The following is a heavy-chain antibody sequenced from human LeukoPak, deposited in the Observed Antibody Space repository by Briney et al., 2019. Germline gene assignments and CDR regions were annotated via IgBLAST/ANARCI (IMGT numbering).Heavy chain of an antibody. Sequence: ASVKVSCKASGYTFTGYYMHWVRQAPGQGLEWMGRINPNSGGTNYAQKFQGRVTMTRDTSISTAYMEMSRRRSEDTAVYDCGRLPGSVLLPIRRFDPWRQATLVTVSS. V-gene: IGHV1-2*06. CDR2: INPNSGGT. J-gene: IGHJ5*02. CDR3: GRLPGSVLLPIRRFDP. CDR1: GYTFTGYY. D-gene: IGHD3-10*01.